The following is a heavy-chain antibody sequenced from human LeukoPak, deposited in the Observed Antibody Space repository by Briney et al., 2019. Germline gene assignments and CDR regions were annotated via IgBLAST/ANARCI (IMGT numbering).Heavy chain of an antibody. V-gene: IGHV3-30-3*01. CDR2: ISYDGSNK. J-gene: IGHJ4*02. D-gene: IGHD1-26*01. Sequence: PGGSLRLSCAASGFAFSSYSMHWVRQAPGKGLGWVAVISYDGSNKYYADSVKGRFTISRDNSRNTLFLQMNSLRAEDTAVYYCASFSHPRVGPTTWVFVWGQGTLVTVSS. CDR1: GFAFSSYS. CDR3: ASFSHPRVGPTTWVFV.